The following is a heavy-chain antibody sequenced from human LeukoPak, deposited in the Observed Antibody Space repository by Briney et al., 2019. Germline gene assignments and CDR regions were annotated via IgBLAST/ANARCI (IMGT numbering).Heavy chain of an antibody. CDR2: IWYDASKK. Sequence: QAGGSLRLSCAASGFTFSSHGMHWVRQVPGKGLEWLALIWYDASKKYYADSVKGRFTISRDNSKNTLYLQMNSLRAEDTAVYYCAKSGGDHRRGRGVHYYYYYMDVWGKGTTVTVSS. V-gene: IGHV3-33*06. CDR3: AKSGGDHRRGRGVHYYYYYMDV. CDR1: GFTFSSHG. D-gene: IGHD3-10*01. J-gene: IGHJ6*03.